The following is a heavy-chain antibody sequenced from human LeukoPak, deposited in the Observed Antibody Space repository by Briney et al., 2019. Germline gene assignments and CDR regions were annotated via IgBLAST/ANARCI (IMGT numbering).Heavy chain of an antibody. V-gene: IGHV3-74*01. CDR3: ANSIDFDYGDYYFDY. CDR1: GFTFSSYW. D-gene: IGHD4-17*01. CDR2: INSDGSST. Sequence: GGSLRLSCAASGFTFSSYWMHWVRQAPGKGLVWVSRINSDGSSTSYADSVKGRFTISRDNAKNTLYLQMNGLRAEDTAVYYCANSIDFDYGDYYFDYWGQGALVTISS. J-gene: IGHJ4*02.